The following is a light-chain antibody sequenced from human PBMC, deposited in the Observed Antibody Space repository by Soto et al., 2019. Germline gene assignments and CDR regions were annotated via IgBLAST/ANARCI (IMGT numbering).Light chain of an antibody. V-gene: IGLV2-14*01. Sequence: QSALTQPASVSGSPGQSITISCTGTSSDVGGYNYVSWYQQHPGKAPKLMIYDVSNRPSGVSNRFPGSKSGNTASLTISGLQAEDEADYYCSSYTSSSTPGVFGTGTKLTVL. CDR3: SSYTSSSTPGV. CDR1: SSDVGGYNY. CDR2: DVS. J-gene: IGLJ1*01.